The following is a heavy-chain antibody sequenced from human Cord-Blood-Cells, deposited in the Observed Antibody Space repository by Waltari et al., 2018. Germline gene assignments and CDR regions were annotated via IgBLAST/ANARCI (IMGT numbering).Heavy chain of an antibody. CDR3: ARWGYSSSQPFDY. J-gene: IGHJ4*02. CDR2: INHSGST. V-gene: IGHV4-34*01. Sequence: QVQLQQWGAGLLKPSATLSLTCAVSGGSFTGYYWSWTRQPPGKGLEWIGEINHSGSTNYNPSLKSRVTISVDTSKNQFSLKLSSVTAADTAVYYCARWGYSSSQPFDYWGQGTLVTVSS. D-gene: IGHD6-13*01. CDR1: GGSFTGYY.